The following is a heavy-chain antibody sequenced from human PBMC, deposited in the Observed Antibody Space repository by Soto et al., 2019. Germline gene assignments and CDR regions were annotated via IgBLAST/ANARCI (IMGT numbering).Heavy chain of an antibody. J-gene: IGHJ6*02. V-gene: IGHV2-70*01. D-gene: IGHD5-18*01. Sequence: XGPTLMNPTLTLTLTCTFSFFSLDTTGTCVSWLRQPPGKALEWLALIDWDDDKEYSISLKTRLSISKDTSQNQVVLTMTNMDPEDTATYYCARESGYTYGLDGYYYYGLDVWGQGTTVTVSS. CDR3: ARESGYTYGLDGYYYYGLDV. CDR1: FFSLDTTGTC. CDR2: IDWDDDK.